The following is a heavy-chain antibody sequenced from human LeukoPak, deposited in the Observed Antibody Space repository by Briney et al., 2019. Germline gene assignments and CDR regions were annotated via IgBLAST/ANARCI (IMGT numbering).Heavy chain of an antibody. CDR2: INHSGST. D-gene: IGHD3-10*01. CDR3: ARHVRYYGSGSYGRESDLGGADY. V-gene: IGHV4-34*01. CDR1: GGSFSGYY. Sequence: SETLSLTCAVYGGSFSGYYWSWIRQPPGKGLEWIGEINHSGSTNYNPSLKSRVTISVDTSKNQFSLKLSSVTAADTAVYYCARHVRYYGSGSYGRESDLGGADYWGQGTLVTVSS. J-gene: IGHJ4*02.